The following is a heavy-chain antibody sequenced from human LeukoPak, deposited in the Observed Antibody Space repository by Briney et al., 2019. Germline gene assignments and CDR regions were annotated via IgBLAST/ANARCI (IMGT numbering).Heavy chain of an antibody. Sequence: SETLSLTCTVSGGSISSSNYYWGWIRQPPGKGLEWIGRIYTSGSTNYNPSLKSRVTMSVDTSKNQFSLKLSSVTAADTAVYYCARGGIVVANWFDPWGQGTLVTVSS. CDR1: GGSISSSNYY. V-gene: IGHV4-61*05. D-gene: IGHD2-2*01. J-gene: IGHJ5*02. CDR2: IYTSGST. CDR3: ARGGIVVANWFDP.